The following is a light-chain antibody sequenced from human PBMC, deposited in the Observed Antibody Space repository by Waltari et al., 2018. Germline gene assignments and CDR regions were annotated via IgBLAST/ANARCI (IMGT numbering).Light chain of an antibody. CDR3: MQGTQWSIT. J-gene: IGKJ5*01. V-gene: IGKV2-30*01. CDR2: KVS. CDR1: QSLEDSNGNTY. Sequence: DPVMTQSPLSLPVTLGQPASSSCRSSQSLEDSNGNTYLTWFQQRPGQSPRRLIFKVSNRDSGVPDRFSGSGSGTDFTLSISRVEAEDVGVYYCMQGTQWSITFGQGTRLEIK.